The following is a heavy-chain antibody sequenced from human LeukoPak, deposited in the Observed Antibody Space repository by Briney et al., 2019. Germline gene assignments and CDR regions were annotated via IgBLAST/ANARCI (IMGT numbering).Heavy chain of an antibody. J-gene: IGHJ3*02. V-gene: IGHV3-20*04. CDR3: ERDYIAETYYYDSSGAFDI. D-gene: IGHD3-22*01. Sequence: GGSLRLSCAASGFTFDDYGMSWGRQAPWKGLEWVSGINWNGGSTGYADSVKGRFTISRDNAKNSLYLQMNSLRAEDTALYYCERDYIAETYYYDSSGAFDIWGQGTMVTVSS. CDR2: INWNGGST. CDR1: GFTFDDYG.